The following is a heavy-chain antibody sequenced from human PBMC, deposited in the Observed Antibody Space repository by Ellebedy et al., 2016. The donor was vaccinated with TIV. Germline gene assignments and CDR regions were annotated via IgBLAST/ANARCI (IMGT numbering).Heavy chain of an antibody. CDR2: IRPRDSDT. V-gene: IGHV5-51*01. CDR3: ARPYCSGGSCYRDALDI. Sequence: KVSCKGSGYSFSLYWIVSVRHLPGKGLDWMGIIRPRDSDTRYSPSFQGQVTISADKSISTAYLQWSGLKDSDTAVYYCARPYCSGGSCYRDALDIWGKGKVVKVSS. D-gene: IGHD2-15*01. J-gene: IGHJ3*02. CDR1: GYSFSLYW.